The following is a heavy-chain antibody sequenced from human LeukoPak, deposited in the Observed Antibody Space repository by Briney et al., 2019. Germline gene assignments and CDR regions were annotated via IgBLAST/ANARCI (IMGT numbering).Heavy chain of an antibody. CDR1: GFTFSSYW. D-gene: IGHD5-18*01. J-gene: IGHJ4*02. CDR3: ARAGWIQLWPIDY. Sequence: PGGSLRLSCAASGFTFSSYWMHWVHQAPGKGLVWVSRINSDGSSTSYADSVKGRFTISRDNAKNTLYLQMNSLRAEDTAVYYCARAGWIQLWPIDYWGQGTLVTVSS. V-gene: IGHV3-74*01. CDR2: INSDGSST.